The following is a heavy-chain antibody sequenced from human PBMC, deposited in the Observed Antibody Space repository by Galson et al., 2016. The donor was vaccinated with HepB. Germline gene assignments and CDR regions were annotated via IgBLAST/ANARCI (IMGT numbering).Heavy chain of an antibody. V-gene: IGHV3-33*01. D-gene: IGHD2-21*02. CDR3: ARELSVPYCGGDCYSRDPDWYFDL. Sequence: SLRRSCAASGFTFGSFGMHWVRQAPGRGLEWVAVIWYDGSNKYYADSVKGRFTISRDNSKNTLYLQMHSLSAEDTAVYYCARELSVPYCGGDCYSRDPDWYFDLWGRGTLVTVSS. CDR1: GFTFGSFG. J-gene: IGHJ2*01. CDR2: IWYDGSNK.